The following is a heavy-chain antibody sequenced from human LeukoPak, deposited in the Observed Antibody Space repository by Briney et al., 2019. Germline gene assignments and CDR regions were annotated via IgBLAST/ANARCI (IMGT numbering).Heavy chain of an antibody. Sequence: ASVKVSCKASGYTFTSYDINWVRQATGQGLEWMGWMNPNSGNTGYAQKFQGRVTMTRNTSISTAYMELSSLRSEDTAVYYCARAYWSLYYYYYYMDVWGIGTTVTISS. J-gene: IGHJ6*03. CDR3: ARAYWSLYYYYYYMDV. V-gene: IGHV1-8*01. CDR1: GYTFTSYD. CDR2: MNPNSGNT. D-gene: IGHD3-3*01.